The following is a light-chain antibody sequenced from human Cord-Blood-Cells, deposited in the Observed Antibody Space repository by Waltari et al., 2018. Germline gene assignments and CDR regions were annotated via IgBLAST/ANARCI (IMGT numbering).Light chain of an antibody. CDR2: AAS. CDR3: QQSYSTPYS. CDR1: QSISSY. J-gene: IGKJ2*03. Sequence: DIQMTQSPSSLSASVGDRVTITCRASQSISSYLHWYQQKPGKAPKLLIYAASSLQSGVPSRVSGSGSGTDFTLTIISLQPEDFATYYCQQSYSTPYSFGQGTKLEIK. V-gene: IGKV1-39*01.